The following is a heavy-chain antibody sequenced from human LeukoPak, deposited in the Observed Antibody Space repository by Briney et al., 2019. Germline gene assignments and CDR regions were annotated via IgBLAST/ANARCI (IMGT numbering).Heavy chain of an antibody. V-gene: IGHV3-53*01. CDR2: IYSGGST. Sequence: GGSLRLSCAASGFIVNTYYMSWVRQAPGKGLEWVAVIYSGGSTYYADSVKGRFTISRDNSKNTLYLQMNSLRAEDTAVYYCARVGRYSYGYYVAFDIWGQGTMVTVSS. CDR1: GFIVNTYY. J-gene: IGHJ3*02. D-gene: IGHD5-18*01. CDR3: ARVGRYSYGYYVAFDI.